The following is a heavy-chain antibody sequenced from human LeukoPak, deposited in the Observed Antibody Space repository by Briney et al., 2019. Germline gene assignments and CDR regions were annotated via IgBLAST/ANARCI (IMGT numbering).Heavy chain of an antibody. CDR2: ISYDGSNK. CDR3: AKDKGYYDFWSGYPYYFDY. CDR1: GFTFSSYG. J-gene: IGHJ4*02. D-gene: IGHD3-3*01. V-gene: IGHV3-30*18. Sequence: GGSLRLSCAASGFTFSSYGMHWVRQAPGKGLEWVAVISYDGSNKYYADSVKGRFTISRDNSKNTLYLQMNSLRAEDTAVYYCAKDKGYYDFWSGYPYYFDYWGQGTLVTVSS.